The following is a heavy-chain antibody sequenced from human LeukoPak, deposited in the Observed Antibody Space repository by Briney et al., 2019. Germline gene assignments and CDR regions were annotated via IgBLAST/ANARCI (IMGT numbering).Heavy chain of an antibody. J-gene: IGHJ4*02. CDR2: ISYDASII. CDR3: ARHYYDSSGFDY. CDR1: GFSFSSYA. D-gene: IGHD3-22*01. Sequence: GGSLRLSCAASGFSFSSYAMHWFRQAPGKGLEWMALISYDASIIYHADSVKGRFTISRDNAKNSLYLQMNSLRAEDTAVYYCARHYYDSSGFDYWGQGTLVTVSS. V-gene: IGHV3-30*04.